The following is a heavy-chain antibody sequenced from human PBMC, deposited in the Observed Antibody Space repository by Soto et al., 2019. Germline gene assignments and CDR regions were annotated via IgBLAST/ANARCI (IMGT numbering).Heavy chain of an antibody. Sequence: SETLSLSCTVSGGSISSYYWSWIRQPPGKGLEWIGNIYYSGTTYYNPSLKSRVTMSVDTSKNQFSLNLSSVTAADTAVYYCARLHGYCIRTSCSGYYAMDVWGQGTTVTVSS. J-gene: IGHJ6*02. CDR1: GGSISSYY. D-gene: IGHD2-2*01. CDR3: ARLHGYCIRTSCSGYYAMDV. CDR2: IYYSGTT. V-gene: IGHV4-59*04.